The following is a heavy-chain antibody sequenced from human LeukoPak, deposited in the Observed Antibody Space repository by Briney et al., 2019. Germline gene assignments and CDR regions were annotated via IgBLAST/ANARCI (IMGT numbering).Heavy chain of an antibody. CDR3: AKDSGPYYYGMDV. CDR2: ISGSGSST. D-gene: IGHD3-10*01. CDR1: GFTFSSYA. J-gene: IGHJ6*02. V-gene: IGHV3-23*01. Sequence: GGSLRLSCAASGFTFSSYAMSWVRQAPGKGLEWVSTISGSGSSTYYADSVKGRFTISRDNSKNTLYLQMNSLRAEDTALYYCAKDSGPYYYGMDVWGQGTTVTVSS.